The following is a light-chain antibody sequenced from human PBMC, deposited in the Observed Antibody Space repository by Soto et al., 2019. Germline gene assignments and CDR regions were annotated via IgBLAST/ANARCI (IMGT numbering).Light chain of an antibody. J-gene: IGKJ1*01. Sequence: DIVMTQSPLSLPVTHGEPASISCRSSQSLLHSNGYNYLDWYLQKPGQSPQLLIYLGSNRASGVPDRFSGSGSGTDFTLKISRVEAEDVGVYYCMQALQTPTFGQGTKVDIK. CDR2: LGS. CDR1: QSLLHSNGYNY. CDR3: MQALQTPT. V-gene: IGKV2-28*01.